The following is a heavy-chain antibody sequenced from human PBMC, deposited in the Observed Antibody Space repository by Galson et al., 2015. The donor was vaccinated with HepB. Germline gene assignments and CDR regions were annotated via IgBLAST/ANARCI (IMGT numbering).Heavy chain of an antibody. CDR2: IKQDGSEK. Sequence: SLRLSCAASGFTFSSYWMSWVRQAPGKGLEWVANIKQDGSEKYYVDSVKGRFTISRDDAKNTLYLQMNSLRAEDTAVYSCAREGRARYGMDVWGQGTTVTVSS. D-gene: IGHD2-15*01. J-gene: IGHJ6*02. CDR1: GFTFSSYW. CDR3: AREGRARYGMDV. V-gene: IGHV3-7*01.